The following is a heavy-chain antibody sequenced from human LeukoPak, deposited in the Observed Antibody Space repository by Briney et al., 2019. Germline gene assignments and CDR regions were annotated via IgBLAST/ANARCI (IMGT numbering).Heavy chain of an antibody. CDR2: IYYSGST. J-gene: IGHJ4*02. CDR3: ARRNSGSDY. CDR1: GGSISSSSYY. Sequence: SETLPLTCTVSGGSISSSSYYWGWIRQPPGKGLEWIGSIYYSGSTYYNPSLKSRVTISVDTSKNQFSLKLSSVTAADTAVYYCARRNSGSDYWGQGTLVTVSS. D-gene: IGHD1-26*01. V-gene: IGHV4-39*01.